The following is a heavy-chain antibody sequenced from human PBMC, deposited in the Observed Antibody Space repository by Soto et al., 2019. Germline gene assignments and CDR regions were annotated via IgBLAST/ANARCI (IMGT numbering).Heavy chain of an antibody. CDR1: GYTFISYY. V-gene: IGHV1-46*01. CDR3: ARDSAYGDYQYYFDY. J-gene: IGHJ4*02. Sequence: QVQLVQSGAEVKKPGASVKVSCKASGYTFISYYMNWVRQAPGQGLEWMGIINPRGGSTSYAQSFQGRVTMTRDTSTSTVYMELSSLRSEDTAVYYCARDSAYGDYQYYFDYWGQGTLVTVSS. D-gene: IGHD4-17*01. CDR2: INPRGGST.